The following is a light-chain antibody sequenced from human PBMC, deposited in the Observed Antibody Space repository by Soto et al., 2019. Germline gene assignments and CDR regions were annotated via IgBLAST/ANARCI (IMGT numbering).Light chain of an antibody. CDR2: DAS. J-gene: IGKJ3*01. V-gene: IGKV1-5*01. CDR1: QSISSW. Sequence: DIQMTQSPSTLSASVGDRVTITCRASQSISSWLAWYQQKPGKAPKLLIYDASSLESGVPSRFSGSGSGTEFTLTISSLQPNDFATYFCQQSHSAPFTFGPGTTVDIK. CDR3: QQSHSAPFT.